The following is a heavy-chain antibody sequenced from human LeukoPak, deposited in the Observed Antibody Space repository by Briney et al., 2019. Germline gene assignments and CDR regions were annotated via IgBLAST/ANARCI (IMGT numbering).Heavy chain of an antibody. J-gene: IGHJ6*04. D-gene: IGHD6-19*01. CDR1: GFTFSSYA. CDR3: ARVSYSSGWYGSMDV. V-gene: IGHV3-30*04. CDR2: ISYDGSNK. Sequence: GGSLRLSCAASGFTFSSYAMHWVRQAPGKGLEWVAVISYDGSNKYYADSVKGRFTISRDNSKNTLYLQMNSLRAEDTAVYYCARVSYSSGWYGSMDVWGKGTTVTISS.